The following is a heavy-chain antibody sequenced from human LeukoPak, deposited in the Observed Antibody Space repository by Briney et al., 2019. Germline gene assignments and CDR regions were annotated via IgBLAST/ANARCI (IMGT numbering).Heavy chain of an antibody. CDR1: GGSISSYY. J-gene: IGHJ5*02. CDR2: IYYSGST. Sequence: SETLSLTCTVSGGSISSYYWSWIRQPPGKGLEWIGYIYYSGSTNYNPSLKSRVTISVDTSENQFSLKLSSVTAADTAVYYCARGGPYSGSYYSWFDPWGQGTLVTVSS. D-gene: IGHD1-26*01. CDR3: ARGGPYSGSYYSWFDP. V-gene: IGHV4-59*01.